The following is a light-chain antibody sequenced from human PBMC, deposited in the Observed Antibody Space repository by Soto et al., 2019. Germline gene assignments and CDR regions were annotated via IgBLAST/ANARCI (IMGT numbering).Light chain of an antibody. V-gene: IGKV3-11*01. CDR2: DAS. CDR3: QQRNNWPPVT. CDR1: QSVSRH. Sequence: IVLKQSPATLSLSPMEIATLACMASQSVSRHLAWYQQKPGQAPRLLIYDASNRATGIPARFSGSGSGTDFTLTISSLEPEDFAVYYCQQRNNWPPVTFGGGSKVDIK. J-gene: IGKJ4*01.